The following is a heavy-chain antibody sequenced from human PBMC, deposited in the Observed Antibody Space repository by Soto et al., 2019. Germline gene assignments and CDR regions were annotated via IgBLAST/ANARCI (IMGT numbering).Heavy chain of an antibody. CDR1: GFTFSSYA. Sequence: PWGSLRLSCAASGFTFSSYAMSWVRQAPGKGLEWVSAITDSGSRTYYADSVKGRFIISRDNSKSKLYLQMNSLRAEDTALYYCTKNPPTIGYWYFDLWGRGTLVTVSS. V-gene: IGHV3-23*01. CDR2: ITDSGSRT. CDR3: TKNPPTIGYWYFDL. J-gene: IGHJ2*01.